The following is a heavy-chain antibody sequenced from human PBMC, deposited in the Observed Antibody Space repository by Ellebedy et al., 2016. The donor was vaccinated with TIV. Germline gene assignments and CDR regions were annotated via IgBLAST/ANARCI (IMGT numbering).Heavy chain of an antibody. V-gene: IGHV1-69*04. Sequence: ASVKVSCKASGGTFSSYAISWVRQAPGQGLEWMGRIIPILGIANYAQKFQGRVTITADKSTSTAYMELSSLRSEDTAVYYCAREASPREQLWYYWGQGTLVTVSS. J-gene: IGHJ4*02. CDR3: AREASPREQLWYY. CDR1: GGTFSSYA. CDR2: IIPILGIA. D-gene: IGHD5-18*01.